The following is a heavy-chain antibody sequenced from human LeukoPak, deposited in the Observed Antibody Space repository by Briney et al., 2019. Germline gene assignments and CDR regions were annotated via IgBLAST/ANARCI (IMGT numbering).Heavy chain of an antibody. V-gene: IGHV4-31*03. CDR1: GDSIRSGDSY. D-gene: IGHD3-10*01. J-gene: IGHJ4*02. CDR3: AREPRGFGESRVDY. CDR2: IYYSGST. Sequence: SETLSLTCSVSGDSIRSGDSYWGWIRQHPGKGLEWIGYIYYSGSTYYNPSLKSRVTISVDTSKNQFSLKLSSVTAADTAVYYCAREPRGFGESRVDYWGQGTLVTVSS.